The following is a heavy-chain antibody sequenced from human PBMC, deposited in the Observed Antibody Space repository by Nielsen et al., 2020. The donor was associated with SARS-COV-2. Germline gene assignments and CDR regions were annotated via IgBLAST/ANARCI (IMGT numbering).Heavy chain of an antibody. CDR1: GFIFNDYY. J-gene: IGHJ4*02. CDR2: ISSSGSTI. Sequence: GESLKISCAASGFIFNDYYMNWIRQAPGKGLEWISYISSSGSTIYYEESVKGRFTISRDNTKMYLQMNSLRVEDTAVYFCARGRGYSYGVYFDYWGQGTRVTVSP. CDR3: ARGRGYSYGVYFDY. D-gene: IGHD5-12*01. V-gene: IGHV3-11*01.